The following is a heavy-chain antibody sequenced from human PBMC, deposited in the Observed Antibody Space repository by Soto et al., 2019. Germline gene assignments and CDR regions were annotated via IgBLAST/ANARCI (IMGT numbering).Heavy chain of an antibody. D-gene: IGHD3-10*01. Sequence: ASVKVSCKVSGYTLTELSMHWVRQAPGKGLEWMGGFDPEDGETIYAQKFQGRVTMTEDTSTDTAYMELSSLRSEDTAVYYCATTNANAGRRLRFDPWGQGTLVTVSS. CDR1: GYTLTELS. CDR2: FDPEDGET. J-gene: IGHJ5*02. V-gene: IGHV1-24*01. CDR3: ATTNANAGRRLRFDP.